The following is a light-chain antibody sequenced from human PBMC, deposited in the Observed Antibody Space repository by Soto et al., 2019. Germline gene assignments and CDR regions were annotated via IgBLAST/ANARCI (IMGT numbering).Light chain of an antibody. CDR2: GAS. J-gene: IGKJ1*01. CDR1: QSVGSNY. Sequence: EIVLTQSPGTLSLSPVERATLSCRSSQSVGSNYLAWYQQKPGQAPRLLIYGASSRATGIPDRFSGSGSGTDFTLTISRLEPEDFAVYYCQQYGSSPWTFGQGTKVDIK. CDR3: QQYGSSPWT. V-gene: IGKV3-20*01.